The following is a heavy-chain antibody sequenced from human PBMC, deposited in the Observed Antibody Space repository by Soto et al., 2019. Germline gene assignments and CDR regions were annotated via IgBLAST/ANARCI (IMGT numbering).Heavy chain of an antibody. J-gene: IGHJ4*02. Sequence: PSETLSLTCTVSGGSISSGGYYWSWIRQHPGKGLEWIGYIYYSGSTYYNPSLKSRVTISVDTSKNQFSLRLSSVTAADTAVYYCARKSGYSYGYNYFDYWGQGTLVTVSS. V-gene: IGHV4-31*03. CDR1: GGSISSGGYY. CDR3: ARKSGYSYGYNYFDY. CDR2: IYYSGST. D-gene: IGHD5-18*01.